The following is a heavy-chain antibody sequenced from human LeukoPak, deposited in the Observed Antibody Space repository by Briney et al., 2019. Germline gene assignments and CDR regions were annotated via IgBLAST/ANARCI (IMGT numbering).Heavy chain of an antibody. Sequence: SVKVSCKASGFTFTSSAVQWVRQARGQRLEWIGWIVVGSGNTNYAQKFQERVTITRDMSTSTAYMELSSLRSEDTAVCYCAAGGPGYCRCTRCRGGGSYYYYGMDVWGKGTTVTVSS. D-gene: IGHD2-2*01. V-gene: IGHV1-58*01. J-gene: IGHJ6*04. CDR3: AAGGPGYCRCTRCRGGGSYYYYGMDV. CDR2: IVVGSGNT. CDR1: GFTFTSSA.